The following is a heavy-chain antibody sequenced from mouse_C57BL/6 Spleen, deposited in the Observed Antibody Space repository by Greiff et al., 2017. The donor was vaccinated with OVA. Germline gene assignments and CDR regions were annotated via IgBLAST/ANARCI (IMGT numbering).Heavy chain of an antibody. CDR2: IFPGSGST. V-gene: IGHV1-75*01. Sequence: VQLQQSGPELVKPGASVKISCKASGYTFTDYYINWVKQRPGQGLEWIGWIFPGSGSTYYNEKFKGKATLTVDKSSSTAYMLLSSLTSEDSAVYFCARSSNYEEGYWYFDVWGTGTTVTVSS. CDR3: ARSSNYEEGYWYFDV. J-gene: IGHJ1*03. D-gene: IGHD2-5*01. CDR1: GYTFTDYY.